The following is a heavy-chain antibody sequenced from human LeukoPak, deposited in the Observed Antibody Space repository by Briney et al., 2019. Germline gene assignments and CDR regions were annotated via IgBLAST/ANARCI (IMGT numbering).Heavy chain of an antibody. D-gene: IGHD6-13*01. CDR3: ARGRSGLAAAGTYDY. CDR1: GYTFTSSD. J-gene: IGHJ4*02. V-gene: IGHV1-8*01. Sequence: GASVKVSCKASGYTFTSSDINWVRQATGQGLEWMGWINPKSGRTGYAKKFQARVSMTMNTSISTAYMEVSSLRFEGTAVYYCARGRSGLAAAGTYDYWGQGTLITVSS. CDR2: INPKSGRT.